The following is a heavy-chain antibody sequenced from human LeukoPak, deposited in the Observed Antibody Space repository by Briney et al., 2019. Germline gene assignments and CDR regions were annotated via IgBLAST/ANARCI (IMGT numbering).Heavy chain of an antibody. J-gene: IGHJ3*02. D-gene: IGHD2-8*01. Sequence: GEALKISCKGSGYSFTTFWIGWARQMPGKGLEWMGSIYPDYSDTRYSPSYQGQVSISADKSISTAYLQWSSLKASDTAMYDCARHRCTRAACAFDIWGQGTMVTVSS. CDR3: ARHRCTRAACAFDI. V-gene: IGHV5-51*01. CDR2: IYPDYSDT. CDR1: GYSFTTFW.